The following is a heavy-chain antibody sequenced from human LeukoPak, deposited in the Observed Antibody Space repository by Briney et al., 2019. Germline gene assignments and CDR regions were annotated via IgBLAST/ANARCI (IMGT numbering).Heavy chain of an antibody. V-gene: IGHV3-21*01. D-gene: IGHD6-13*01. CDR2: ISSSSSYI. CDR1: GFTFSSYS. J-gene: IGHJ4*02. Sequence: GGSLRLSCAASGFTFSSYSMNWVRQAPGKGLEWVSSISSSSSYIYYADSVKGRFTISRDNAKNSLYLQMNSLSAEDTAVYYCARVPSSSWPNCYDYWGQGTLVTVSS. CDR3: ARVPSSSWPNCYDY.